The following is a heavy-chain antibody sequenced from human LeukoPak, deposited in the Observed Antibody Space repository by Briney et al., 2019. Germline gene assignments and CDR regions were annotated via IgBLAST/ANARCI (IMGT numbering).Heavy chain of an antibody. V-gene: IGHV4-4*09. Sequence: SETLSLPCTVSGDSLRSYYWSWIRRPPGKGLEWIGYNHTSGSTSYSPSLKSRVNISVDTAKNQCSLKLTTVTAADTAVYYCARRGGDYWGQGILVTVSS. D-gene: IGHD4-23*01. CDR1: GDSLRSYY. CDR3: ARRGGDY. J-gene: IGHJ4*02. CDR2: NHTSGST.